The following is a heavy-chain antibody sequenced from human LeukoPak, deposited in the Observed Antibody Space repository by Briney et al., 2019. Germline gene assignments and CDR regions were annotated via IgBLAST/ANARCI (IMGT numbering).Heavy chain of an antibody. J-gene: IGHJ5*02. D-gene: IGHD4-23*01. CDR3: AKGGTIGLRWYTNWFDP. V-gene: IGHV3-30*02. CDR2: IAYDGNNQ. Sequence: GGSLRLSCAVSGFTFSSYGMHWVRQAPGKGLEWVAFIAYDGNNQYYADSVKGRFTISRDNSKNTLYLQMNSLRAEDTALYYCAKGGTIGLRWYTNWFDPWGQGTLVTVSS. CDR1: GFTFSSYG.